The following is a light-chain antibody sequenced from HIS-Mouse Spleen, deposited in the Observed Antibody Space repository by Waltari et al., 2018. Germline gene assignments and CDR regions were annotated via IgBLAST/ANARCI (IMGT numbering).Light chain of an antibody. CDR1: SSNIGSNT. J-gene: IGLJ2*01. CDR2: SNN. Sequence: QSVLTQPPSASGTPGQRVTISCSGSSSNIGSNTVNWYQQLPGTAPKLLIYSNNPRPSGVPDRLSGSKSGPSASLAISGLQSEDEADYYCAAWDDSLNGVVFGGGTKLTVL. CDR3: AAWDDSLNGVV. V-gene: IGLV1-44*01.